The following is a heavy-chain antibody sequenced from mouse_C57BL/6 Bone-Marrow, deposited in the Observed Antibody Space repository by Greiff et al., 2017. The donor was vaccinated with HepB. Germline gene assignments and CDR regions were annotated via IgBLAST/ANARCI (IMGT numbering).Heavy chain of an antibody. J-gene: IGHJ1*03. CDR3: ASHYYGSSYCWYFDV. CDR1: SYTFTSYW. Sequence: QVQLQQPGAELVKPGASVKMSCKASSYTFTSYWITWVKQRPGQGLEWIGDIYPGSGSTNYNEKFKSKATLTVDTSSSTAYMQLRSLTSEDSAVYYCASHYYGSSYCWYFDVWGTGTTVTVSS. D-gene: IGHD1-1*01. CDR2: IYPGSGST. V-gene: IGHV1-55*01.